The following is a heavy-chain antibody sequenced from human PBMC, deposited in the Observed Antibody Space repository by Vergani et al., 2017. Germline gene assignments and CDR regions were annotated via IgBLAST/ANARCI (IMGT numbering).Heavy chain of an antibody. D-gene: IGHD2-15*01. CDR1: GGSISSSSYD. Sequence: QLQLQESGPGLVKPSETLSLTCTISGGSISSSSYDWGWIRQPPGKGLEWIGSIYYSGRTYYNPSLKSRFTISVETSKNQVSLKLSSVTAADTAVYYCARETVVVVAATHSWFDPWGQGTLVTVSS. V-gene: IGHV4-39*07. J-gene: IGHJ5*02. CDR2: IYYSGRT. CDR3: ARETVVVVAATHSWFDP.